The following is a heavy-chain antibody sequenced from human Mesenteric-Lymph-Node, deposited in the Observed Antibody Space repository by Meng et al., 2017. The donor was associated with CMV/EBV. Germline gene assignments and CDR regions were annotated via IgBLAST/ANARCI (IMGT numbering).Heavy chain of an antibody. Sequence: GSLRLSCTVSGGSISSSSYYWGWIRQPPGKGLEWIGSIYYSGNTNYNPSLMSRVTISLDTSKNHFSLRLTSVTAADTAVYYCARGTWAAAPSDYWGQGILVTVSS. CDR2: IYYSGNT. CDR1: GGSISSSSYY. CDR3: ARGTWAAAPSDY. J-gene: IGHJ4*02. D-gene: IGHD6-13*01. V-gene: IGHV4-39*07.